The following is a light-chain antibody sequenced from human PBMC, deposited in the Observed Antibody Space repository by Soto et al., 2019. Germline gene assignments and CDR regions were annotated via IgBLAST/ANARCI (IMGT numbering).Light chain of an antibody. CDR2: EVS. CDR1: QCLLHITGETF. J-gene: IGKJ5*01. V-gene: IGKV2D-29*02. Sequence: VMTQTPLSLSVAPGQRDSIACESCQCLLHITGETFLFWYLQKPGQSPQLLIYEVSTRVSGVPDRFSGSGSGTDFTLEISRVETDDVGIYYCMQSTQLPPTFGQGTRREI. CDR3: MQSTQLPPT.